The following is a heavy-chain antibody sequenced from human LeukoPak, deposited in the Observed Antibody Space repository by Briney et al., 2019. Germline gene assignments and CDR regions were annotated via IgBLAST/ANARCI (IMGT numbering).Heavy chain of an antibody. CDR1: GFTFSSYA. J-gene: IGHJ6*02. V-gene: IGHV3-30-3*01. Sequence: GGSLRLSCAASGFTFSSYAMHWVRQAPGRGLEWVAVISYDGSNKYYADSVKGRFTISRDNSKNTLYLQMNSLRAEDTAVYYCARGRTYGMDVWGQGTTVTVSS. CDR2: ISYDGSNK. CDR3: ARGRTYGMDV.